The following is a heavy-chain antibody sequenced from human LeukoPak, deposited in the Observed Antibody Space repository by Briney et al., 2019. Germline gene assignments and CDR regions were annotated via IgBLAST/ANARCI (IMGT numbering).Heavy chain of an antibody. V-gene: IGHV3-30*18. CDR1: GFTFSNYG. J-gene: IGHJ4*02. CDR3: AKDNGAAAGRYFDY. Sequence: GGSLRLSCAASGFTFSNYGMHWVRQAPGKGLEWVALISYDGSNKYFADSVKGRFTISRDNSKNTLYLQMHSLRAEDTAVYYCAKDNGAAAGRYFDYWGQGTLVTVSS. CDR2: ISYDGSNK. D-gene: IGHD6-13*01.